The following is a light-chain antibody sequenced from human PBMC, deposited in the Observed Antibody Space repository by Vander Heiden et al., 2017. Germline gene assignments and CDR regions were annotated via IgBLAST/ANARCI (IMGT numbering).Light chain of an antibody. J-gene: IGKJ4*01. CDR3: EHLNSFPLT. CDR2: SAS. V-gene: IGKV1-9*01. Sequence: DIQLTQSPSFLSASVGDRVTITCPASQGISSYLAWYQQTPGKAPKLLISSASALQSGVPERFSGRGSGTEFTLTINSLQPEDSATFYCEHLNSFPLTFGGGTKVEI. CDR1: QGISSY.